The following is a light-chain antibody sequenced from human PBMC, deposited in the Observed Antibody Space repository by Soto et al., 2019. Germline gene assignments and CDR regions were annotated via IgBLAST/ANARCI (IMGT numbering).Light chain of an antibody. V-gene: IGKV3-15*01. CDR2: GAS. Sequence: EIVMTQSGPTLAATPRDRATLSTRARQRVSSHLAWYQHTPGQAPRLLIYGASFRATGIPGRFSGSGSGTVLTLTISSLQSEDFGLYYCQQPGQLPWTIALGTKVDLK. CDR1: QRVSSH. CDR3: QQPGQLPWT. J-gene: IGKJ1*01.